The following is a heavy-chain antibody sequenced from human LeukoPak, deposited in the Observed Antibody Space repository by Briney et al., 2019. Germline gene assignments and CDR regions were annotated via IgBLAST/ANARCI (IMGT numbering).Heavy chain of an antibody. J-gene: IGHJ5*02. V-gene: IGHV4-39*02. CDR3: ARDRSTPGWFDP. CDR2: IYYSGST. Sequence: SETLSLTCTVSGGSISSSSYYWGWIRQPPGKGLEWIGSIYYSGSTYYNPSLKSRVTISVDTSKNQFSLKLSSVTAADTAVYYCARDRSTPGWFDPWGRGTLVTVSS. CDR1: GGSISSSSYY.